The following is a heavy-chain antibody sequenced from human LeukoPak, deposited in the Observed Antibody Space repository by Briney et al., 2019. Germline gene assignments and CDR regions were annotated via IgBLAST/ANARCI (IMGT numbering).Heavy chain of an antibody. D-gene: IGHD1-26*01. CDR3: ARDSSKWELHRGVGGY. J-gene: IGHJ4*02. V-gene: IGHV1-24*01. CDR1: GYTLTELS. Sequence: ASVKVSCKVSGYTLTELSMHWVRQAPGKGLEWMGGFDPEDGETIYAQKFQGRVTMTEDTSTDTAYMELSSLRSEDTAVYYCARDSSKWELHRGVGGYWGQGTLVTVSS. CDR2: FDPEDGET.